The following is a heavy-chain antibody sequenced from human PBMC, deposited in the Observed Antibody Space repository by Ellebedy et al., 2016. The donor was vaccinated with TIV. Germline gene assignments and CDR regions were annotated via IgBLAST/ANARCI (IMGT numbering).Heavy chain of an antibody. J-gene: IGHJ4*02. V-gene: IGHV4-39*01. CDR1: GGSINPYY. CDR3: ARHASYYDSSGYSGYYFDY. Sequence: MPSETLSFTCSIAGGSINPYYWGWIRQPPGKGLEWIGSIYFSGSTYYNPSLKSRVTTSVDTSKNQFSLKLSSVTAADTAVYYCARHASYYDSSGYSGYYFDYWGQGTLVTVSS. CDR2: IYFSGST. D-gene: IGHD3-22*01.